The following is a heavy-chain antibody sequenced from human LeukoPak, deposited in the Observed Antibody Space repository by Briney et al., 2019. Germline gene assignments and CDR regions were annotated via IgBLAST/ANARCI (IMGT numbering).Heavy chain of an antibody. CDR1: GFTFSSYG. V-gene: IGHV3-30*03. Sequence: GGSLRLSCAASGFTFSSYGMHWVRQAPGKGLEWVAAISYDGRNKEYVDSVKGRFTISRDNSKNTLFLQMNSLRTEDTSVYSCARGFYTGYSTGWYGGVDYWGQGTLVTVSS. CDR2: ISYDGRNK. D-gene: IGHD6-19*01. J-gene: IGHJ4*02. CDR3: ARGFYTGYSTGWYGGVDY.